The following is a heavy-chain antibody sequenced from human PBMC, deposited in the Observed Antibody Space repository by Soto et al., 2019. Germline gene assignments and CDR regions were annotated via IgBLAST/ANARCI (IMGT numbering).Heavy chain of an antibody. V-gene: IGHV3-15*07. CDR1: GFTFSNAW. CDR3: TTGSDDFWSGYPDDPSYYYYYYGMDV. D-gene: IGHD3-3*01. Sequence: SGGSLRLSCAASGFTFSNAWMNWVRQAPGKGLEWVGRIKSKTDGGTTDYAAPVKGRFTISRDDSKNTLYLQMNSLKTEDTAVYYCTTGSDDFWSGYPDDPSYYYYYYGMDVWGQGTTVTVSS. CDR2: IKSKTDGGTT. J-gene: IGHJ6*02.